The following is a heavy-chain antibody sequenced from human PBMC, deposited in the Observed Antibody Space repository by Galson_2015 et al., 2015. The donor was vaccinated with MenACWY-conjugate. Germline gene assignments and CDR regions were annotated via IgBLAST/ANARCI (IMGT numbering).Heavy chain of an antibody. J-gene: IGHJ4*02. CDR1: GFSLTPTGMS. CDR3: ARSYGSGSYYRYYFDY. D-gene: IGHD3-10*01. CDR2: LDWGDDK. Sequence: PALVQPTQTLTLTCTFSGFSLTPTGMSVSWIRQPPGKALEWLARLDWGDDKYYTTSLKTRLTISKDSSKNQVVLTMSNMDPVDTATYYCARSYGSGSYYRYYFDYWGQGTLVTVSS. V-gene: IGHV2-70*11.